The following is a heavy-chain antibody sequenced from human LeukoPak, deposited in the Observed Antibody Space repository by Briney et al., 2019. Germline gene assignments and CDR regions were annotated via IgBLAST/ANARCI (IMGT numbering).Heavy chain of an antibody. V-gene: IGHV3-30*18. CDR1: RFTFSSYG. J-gene: IGHJ4*02. CDR3: AKERPTRRYCSGGSCYSRYFDY. D-gene: IGHD2-15*01. CDR2: ISYDGDNK. Sequence: GGSLRLSCAASRFTFSSYGMHWVRQAPGKGLEWVAIISYDGDNKHYADSVKGRFTISRDNSKNTLYLLMNSLRAEDTAVYYCAKERPTRRYCSGGSCYSRYFDYWGQGTLVTVSS.